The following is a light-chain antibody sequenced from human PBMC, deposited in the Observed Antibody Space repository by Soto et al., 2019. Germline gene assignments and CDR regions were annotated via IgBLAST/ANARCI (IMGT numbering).Light chain of an antibody. CDR3: CLYAVTFSV. CDR2: DVS. J-gene: IGLJ1*01. V-gene: IGLV2-11*01. Sequence: QSALTQPRSVSGSPGQSVTVSCTGTSSVVGTYNLVSGYQQHPVKAPRLIIFDVSERPSGVPDRFYGSKSGNTASLSISGCQAVDEADYYCCLYAVTFSVFGTGTKVTVL. CDR1: SSVVGTYNL.